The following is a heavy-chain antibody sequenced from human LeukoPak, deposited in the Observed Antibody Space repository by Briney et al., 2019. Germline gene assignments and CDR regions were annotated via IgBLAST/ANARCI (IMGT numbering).Heavy chain of an antibody. V-gene: IGHV1-8*01. J-gene: IGHJ6*02. Sequence: ASVKVSCKASGYIFTNYDINWVRQAAGQGGEWMGWINDDSGNTGFEQEFQGRVTMTRDTSISTAYMELSSLRSEDTAVYYCARSHFGITRQGMDVWGQGTTVTVSS. CDR2: INDDSGNT. CDR1: GYIFTNYD. D-gene: IGHD3-10*01. CDR3: ARSHFGITRQGMDV.